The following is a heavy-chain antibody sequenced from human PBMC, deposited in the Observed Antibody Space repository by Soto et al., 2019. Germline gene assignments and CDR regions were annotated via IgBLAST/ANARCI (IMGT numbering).Heavy chain of an antibody. J-gene: IGHJ3*02. CDR3: VEYNYYDSSGYYPDPFDI. CDR1: GGTFSRYA. CDR2: IIPIFGTA. V-gene: IGHV1-69*06. D-gene: IGHD3-22*01. Sequence: GASVKVSCKASGGTFSRYAISWVRQAPGQGLEWMGGIIPIFGTANYAQKFQGRVTITADKSTSTAYMELSSLRSEDTAVYYCVEYNYYDSSGYYPDPFDIWGQGTMVTVSS.